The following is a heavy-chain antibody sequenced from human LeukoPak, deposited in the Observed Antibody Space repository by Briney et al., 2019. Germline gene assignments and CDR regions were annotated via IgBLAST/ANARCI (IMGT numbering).Heavy chain of an antibody. CDR1: GFTFTNYS. J-gene: IGHJ3*02. CDR2: ISGSSVYR. CDR3: ARVSVAGSVIDAFDM. V-gene: IGHV3-21*01. D-gene: IGHD6-19*01. Sequence: GGSLRLSCAATGFTFTNYSIHWVRQAPGKGLEWVSCISGSSVYRYYADSVKGRFTISRDNAKHSLYLQMNSLRAEDTAVYYCARVSVAGSVIDAFDMWGQGTMVTVSS.